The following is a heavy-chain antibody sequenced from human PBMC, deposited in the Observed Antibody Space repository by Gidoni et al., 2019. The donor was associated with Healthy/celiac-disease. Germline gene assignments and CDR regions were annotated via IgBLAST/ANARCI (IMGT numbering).Heavy chain of an antibody. CDR2: ISGSGGST. Sequence: EVQLLESGGGLVQPGGSLRLSCAASGFTFSSYAMSWVRQAPGKGLEWVSAISGSGGSTYYADSVKGRFTISRDNSKNTLYLQMNSLRAEDTAVYYCANSDTAMVSRKNYFDYWGQGTLVTVSS. V-gene: IGHV3-23*01. J-gene: IGHJ4*02. CDR1: GFTFSSYA. D-gene: IGHD5-18*01. CDR3: ANSDTAMVSRKNYFDY.